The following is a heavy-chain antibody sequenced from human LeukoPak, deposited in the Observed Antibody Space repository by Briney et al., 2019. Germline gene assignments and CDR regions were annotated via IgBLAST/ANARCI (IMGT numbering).Heavy chain of an antibody. J-gene: IGHJ4*02. CDR3: ARRVPASTIRYCGGDCYYFDY. CDR1: GGTFSSYA. Sequence: AASVKVSCKASGGTFSSYAISWVRQAPGQGLEWMGGIIPIFGTANYAQKFQSRVTITADESTSTAYMELSSLRSEDTAVYYCARRVPASTIRYCGGDCYYFDYWGQGTLVTVSS. D-gene: IGHD2-21*02. CDR2: IIPIFGTA. V-gene: IGHV1-69*13.